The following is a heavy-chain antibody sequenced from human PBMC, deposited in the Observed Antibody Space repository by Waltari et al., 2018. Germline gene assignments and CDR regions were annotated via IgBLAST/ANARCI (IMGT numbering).Heavy chain of an antibody. V-gene: IGHV3-9*03. Sequence: EVQLVESGGGLVQPGRSLRLSCAASGFTFDDYAMHWVRQAPGKGLEGVSGISWNSGNKAYADSVKGRFTISRDNAKHSLYLQMNSLRVEDMALYYCVKDKAPATAPDYYYCMDVWGKGTTVTVSS. CDR1: GFTFDDYA. J-gene: IGHJ6*03. CDR3: VKDKAPATAPDYYYCMDV. CDR2: ISWNSGNK. D-gene: IGHD2-15*01.